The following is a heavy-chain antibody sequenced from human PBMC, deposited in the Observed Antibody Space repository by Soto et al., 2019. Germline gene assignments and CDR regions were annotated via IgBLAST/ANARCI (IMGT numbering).Heavy chain of an antibody. D-gene: IGHD1-1*01. J-gene: IGHJ6*02. CDR1: GYSFTSYW. CDR2: IYPGDSDT. CDR3: ASREQLEPDYYYYGMDV. Sequence: GESLKISCKGSGYSFTSYWIGWVRQMPGKGLEWMGIIYPGDSDTRYSPSFQGQVTISADKSISTAYLQWSSLKASDTAMYYCASREQLEPDYYYYGMDVWGQGTTVTVSS. V-gene: IGHV5-51*01.